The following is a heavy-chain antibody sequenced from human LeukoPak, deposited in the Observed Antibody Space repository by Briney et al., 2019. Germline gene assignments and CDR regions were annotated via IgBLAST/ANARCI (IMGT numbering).Heavy chain of an antibody. D-gene: IGHD3-10*01. CDR1: GFTFSSYG. J-gene: IGHJ3*02. V-gene: IGHV3-33*01. Sequence: GGSLRLSCAASGFTFSSYGMHWVRQAPGKGLEWVAFIWYDGSNKEHADSVKGRFTISRDNSKSTLYLQMNSLRAEDTAVYHCAREGSWVYAFDIWGQGTMVTVSS. CDR3: AREGSWVYAFDI. CDR2: IWYDGSNK.